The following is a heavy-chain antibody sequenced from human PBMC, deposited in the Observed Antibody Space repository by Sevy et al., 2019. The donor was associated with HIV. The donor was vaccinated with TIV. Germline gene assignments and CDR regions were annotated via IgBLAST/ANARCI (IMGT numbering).Heavy chain of an antibody. J-gene: IGHJ4*01. CDR1: RFTFKTYW. CDR3: ARDSPGYGGYSY. Sequence: GGSLILSCAASRFTFKTYWMSWVRQAPGKGLEWVGNIKEDGSAKYYADSVRGRFTISRDNAKNSLYLQMSSLRVEDTAVYYCARDSPGYGGYSYWGQGTLVTVSS. V-gene: IGHV3-7*01. D-gene: IGHD1-26*01. CDR2: IKEDGSAK.